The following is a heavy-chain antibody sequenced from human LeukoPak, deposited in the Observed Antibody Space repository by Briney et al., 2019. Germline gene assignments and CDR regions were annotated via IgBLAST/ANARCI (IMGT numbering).Heavy chain of an antibody. CDR2: INHSGST. Sequence: SETLSLTCAVYGGSFSGYYWSWIPQPPGKGLEWIGEINHSGSTNYNPSLKSRVTISVDTSKNQFSLKLSSVTAADTAVYYCARGPLATTVTTSPYDYWGQGTLVTVSS. CDR1: GGSFSGYY. V-gene: IGHV4-34*01. J-gene: IGHJ4*02. D-gene: IGHD4-17*01. CDR3: ARGPLATTVTTSPYDY.